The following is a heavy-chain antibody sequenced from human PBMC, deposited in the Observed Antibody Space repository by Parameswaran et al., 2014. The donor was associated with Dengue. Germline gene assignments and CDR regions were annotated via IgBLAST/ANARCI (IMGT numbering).Heavy chain of an antibody. Sequence: VRTGPWTKGVEWMGWISGYNDHTKYAQKFQGRVTMTTDTSTSTAYLELRSLRSDDTAVYYCASGVGSWFDPWGQGTLVTVSS. V-gene: IGHV1-18*01. CDR2: ISGYNDHT. CDR3: ASGVGSWFDP. D-gene: IGHD2-15*01. J-gene: IGHJ5*02.